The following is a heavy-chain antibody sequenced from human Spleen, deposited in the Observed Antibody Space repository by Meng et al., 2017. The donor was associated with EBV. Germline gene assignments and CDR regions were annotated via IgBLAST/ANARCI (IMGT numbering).Heavy chain of an antibody. CDR2: IYYSGST. Sequence: SSISMVARGLTVSRIYDWAWIRQPPGKGLEVIGSIYYSGSTYYKSSLKSRVAISIDTSKNQFSLNVSSATAADTAVYYCARVVMAPGGYYYALDYWGQGTLVTVSS. CDR3: ARVVMAPGGYYYALDY. V-gene: IGHV4-39*07. D-gene: IGHD3-22*01. J-gene: IGHJ4*02. CDR1: RGLTVSRIYD.